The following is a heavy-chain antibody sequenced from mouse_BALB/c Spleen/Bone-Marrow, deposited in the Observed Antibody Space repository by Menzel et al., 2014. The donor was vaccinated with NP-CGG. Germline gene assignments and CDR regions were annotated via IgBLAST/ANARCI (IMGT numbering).Heavy chain of an antibody. CDR2: IWSDGST. J-gene: IGHJ1*01. CDR3: ARQYGNYWYFDV. D-gene: IGHD2-10*02. V-gene: IGHV2-6-2*01. CDR1: GFSLTSYG. Sequence: QVQLKQSGPDLVAPSQSLSITCTVSGFSLTSYGVHWVRQPPGKGLEWLVVIWSDGSTTYNSALKSRLSISKDNSKSQVFLKMNSLQTDDTAMYYCARQYGNYWYFDVWGAGTTVTVSS.